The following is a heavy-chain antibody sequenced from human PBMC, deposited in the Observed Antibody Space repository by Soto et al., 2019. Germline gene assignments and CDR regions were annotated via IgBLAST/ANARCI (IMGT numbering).Heavy chain of an antibody. J-gene: IGHJ4*02. CDR1: GFTFSSYG. CDR3: ARDGPAYCGGDCYSGY. V-gene: IGHV3-33*01. CDR2: IWYDGSDE. D-gene: IGHD2-21*02. Sequence: QVQLVESGGGVVQPGRSLRLSCAASGFTFSSYGMHWVRQAPGKGLEWVAVIWYDGSDEYYADSVKGRFTISRDNXKXXLYLQMNSLRAEDTAVYYCARDGPAYCGGDCYSGYWGQGTLVTVSS.